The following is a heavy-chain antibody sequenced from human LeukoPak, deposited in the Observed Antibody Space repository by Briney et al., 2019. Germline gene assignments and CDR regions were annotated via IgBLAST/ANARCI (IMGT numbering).Heavy chain of an antibody. CDR1: GASISSSF. V-gene: IGHV4-59*01. D-gene: IGHD5/OR15-5a*01. CDR3: ARRMTVSATNWFDP. CDR2: IYYTGST. J-gene: IGHJ5*02. Sequence: SETLSFTCTVSGASISSSFWTWIRQSPGKGLEWLAYIYYTGSTNLNPSLKSRLTISVDTSKNQFSLRMSPVTAAATAIYYCARRMTVSATNWFDPWGQGTLVTVSS.